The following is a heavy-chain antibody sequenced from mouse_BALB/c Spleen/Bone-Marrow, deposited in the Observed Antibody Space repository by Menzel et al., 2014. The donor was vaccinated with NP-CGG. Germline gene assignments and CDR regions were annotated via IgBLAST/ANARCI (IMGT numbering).Heavy chain of an antibody. D-gene: IGHD2-3*01. Sequence: VQGVESGPGLVQPSQSLSITCTVSGFSLTSYGVHWVRQSPGKGLEWLGVIWRGGSTDYNAAFMSRLSITKDNSKNQVFFKMNNLQADDTAIYYRAKNDDGFWFAYWGQGTLVAVSA. V-gene: IGHV2-5*01. CDR3: AKNDDGFWFAY. J-gene: IGHJ3*01. CDR1: GFSLTSYG. CDR2: IWRGGST.